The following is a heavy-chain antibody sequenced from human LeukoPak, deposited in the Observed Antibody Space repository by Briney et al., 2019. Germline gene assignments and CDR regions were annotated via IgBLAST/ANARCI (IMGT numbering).Heavy chain of an antibody. CDR1: GFTFSSYD. CDR3: ARDKTEQWLVLEAFDI. J-gene: IGHJ3*02. CDR2: ISATSSYI. Sequence: GGSLRLSCAASGFTFSSYDMNWVRQTPGKGLEWVSSISATSSYIYYADSARGRFTISRDNAKNSLYLQMNSLRAEDTAVYYCARDKTEQWLVLEAFDIWGQGTVVTVSS. V-gene: IGHV3-21*01. D-gene: IGHD6-19*01.